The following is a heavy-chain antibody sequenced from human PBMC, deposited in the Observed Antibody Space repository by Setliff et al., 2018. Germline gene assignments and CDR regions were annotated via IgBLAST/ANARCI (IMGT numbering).Heavy chain of an antibody. J-gene: IGHJ3*01. Sequence: ASVKVSCKASGYTFTNYGFTWVRQAPGQGLEWMGMIITNTGKTSYPKKFQGRVTMTTDTYTGTGYMKLRSLTSDDTAVYFCARFGGSCSSSSCYASDLWGQGTMVTVSS. D-gene: IGHD2-2*01. V-gene: IGHV1-18*01. CDR2: IITNTGKT. CDR3: ARFGGSCSSSSCYASDL. CDR1: GYTFTNYG.